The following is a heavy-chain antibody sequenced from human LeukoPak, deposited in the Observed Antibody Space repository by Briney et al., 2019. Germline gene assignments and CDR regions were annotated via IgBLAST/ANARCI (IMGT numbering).Heavy chain of an antibody. CDR1: GSTFSIYT. Sequence: GGSLRLSCAASGSTFSIYTMHWVRQAPGKGLEWVASIAYHGGNKYYADSVEGRFTISRDDSKNTLYVQINTLRVEDTAVYYCARDGPSYSTGYYFDYWGQGTLVTVSS. V-gene: IGHV3-30-3*01. J-gene: IGHJ4*02. CDR2: IAYHGGNK. D-gene: IGHD6-19*01. CDR3: ARDGPSYSTGYYFDY.